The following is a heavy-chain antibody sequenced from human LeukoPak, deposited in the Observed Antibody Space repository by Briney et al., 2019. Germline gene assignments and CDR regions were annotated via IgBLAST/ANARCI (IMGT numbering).Heavy chain of an antibody. D-gene: IGHD1-26*01. CDR3: ARDMGSGSLHY. J-gene: IGHJ4*02. CDR2: INTGNGDT. CDR1: GYTFTTYA. V-gene: IGHV1-3*04. Sequence: ASVKVSCKASGYTFTTYAIHWVRQAPRQRLEWLGWINTGNGDTRYSQTFQARVTITRDTSASTAYIEVSSLRPEDTAVYYCARDMGSGSLHYWGQGTLVTVSS.